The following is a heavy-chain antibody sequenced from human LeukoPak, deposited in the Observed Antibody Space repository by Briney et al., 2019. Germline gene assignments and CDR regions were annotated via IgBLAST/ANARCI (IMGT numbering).Heavy chain of an antibody. CDR2: ICSNDNNT. V-gene: IGHV3-23*01. J-gene: IGHJ4*02. Sequence: GGSLRLSCAASGLTFSSYAMNWVRQAPGKGLEWVAAICSNDNNTYYANSVKGRFTISRDNSKTTLSLQLNSLRAEDTAVYYCAKGTSSSCYSAPNYWGQGTLVTVSS. CDR1: GLTFSSYA. CDR3: AKGTSSSCYSAPNY. D-gene: IGHD2-15*01.